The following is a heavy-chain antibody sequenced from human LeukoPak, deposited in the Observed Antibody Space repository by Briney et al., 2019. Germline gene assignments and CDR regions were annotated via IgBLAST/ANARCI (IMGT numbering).Heavy chain of an antibody. Sequence: GGSLRLSCAASGFTFSSYAMSWVRQAPGKGLEWVSTISGSGGSAYYADSVQGRFTISRDNSKNTLYLQMNSLRAEDTAVYYCAKGGPLYSHSDYWGQGTLVTVSS. D-gene: IGHD5-18*01. CDR2: ISGSGGSA. CDR3: AKGGPLYSHSDY. CDR1: GFTFSSYA. J-gene: IGHJ4*02. V-gene: IGHV3-23*01.